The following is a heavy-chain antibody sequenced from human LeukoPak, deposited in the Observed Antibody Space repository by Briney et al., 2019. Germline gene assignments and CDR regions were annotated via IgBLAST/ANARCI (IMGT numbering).Heavy chain of an antibody. J-gene: IGHJ4*02. Sequence: GGSLRLSCAASGFTFRSYAMQWVRQAPGKGLEWVSYITYNSGTIFYADSVKGRFTISRDNAKNTLYLQMNTLRAEDTAVYYCARVNVCPRCHFDYWGQGTLVTVSS. CDR1: GFTFRSYA. CDR2: ITYNSGTI. D-gene: IGHD3-16*01. CDR3: ARVNVCPRCHFDY. V-gene: IGHV3-48*04.